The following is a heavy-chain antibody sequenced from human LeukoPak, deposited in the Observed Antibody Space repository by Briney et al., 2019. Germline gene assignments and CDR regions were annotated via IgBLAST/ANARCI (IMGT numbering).Heavy chain of an antibody. D-gene: IGHD2-21*02. CDR1: WGPISSYY. CDR2: IYYSEST. CDR3: ARVWGTYCGGDCPNDY. V-gene: IGHV4-59*12. J-gene: IGHJ4*02. Sequence: SETLSLTCTVSWGPISSYYWSWIRQSPGKGLEWIGYIYYSESTNYNPSLKSRVTISVDTSKNQFSLKLSSVTAADTAGYYCARVWGTYCGGDCPNDYWGQGILVTVSS.